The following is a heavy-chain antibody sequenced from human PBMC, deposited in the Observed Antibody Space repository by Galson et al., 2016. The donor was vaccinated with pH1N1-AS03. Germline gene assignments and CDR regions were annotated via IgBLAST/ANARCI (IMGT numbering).Heavy chain of an antibody. V-gene: IGHV3-74*01. J-gene: IGHJ4*02. D-gene: IGHD1-26*01. CDR1: GFTFTTSW. CDR3: VREQGGSDDY. Sequence: SLRLSCAASGFTFTTSWMHWVRQAPGKGLVWVSHINEDGSTTRYADSVKGRFTISRDNAKNTLYLQMNSLRAEDTAVYFCVREQGGSDDYWGQRTLVTVSS. CDR2: INEDGSTT.